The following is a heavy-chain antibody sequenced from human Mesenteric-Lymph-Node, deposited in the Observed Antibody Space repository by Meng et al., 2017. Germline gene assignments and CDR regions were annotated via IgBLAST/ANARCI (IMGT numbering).Heavy chain of an antibody. CDR1: GGSISISNYY. J-gene: IGHJ2*01. V-gene: IGHV4-30-4*01. Sequence: QVQLQQPAPGLVTPSQPLPPTCTVSGGSISISNYYWSWIRQPPGKGLEWSGHIYNSGSTYYNPSLKSRITISVDTSKNQFSLKLSSVTAADTAVYYCARGQKGYFDLWGRGTLVTVSS. CDR3: ARGQKGYFDL. CDR2: IYNSGST.